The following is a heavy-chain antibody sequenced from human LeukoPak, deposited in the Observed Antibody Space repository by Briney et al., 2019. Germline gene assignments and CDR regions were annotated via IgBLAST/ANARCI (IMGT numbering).Heavy chain of an antibody. CDR2: INTNTGNP. J-gene: IGHJ6*03. D-gene: IGHD3-9*01. Sequence: ASVKVSCKASGYTFTSYAMNWVRQAPGQGLEWMGWINTNTGNPTYAQGFTGRFVFSLDTSVSTAYLQISSLKAEDTAVYYCARYGSPIHYYYMDVWGKGTTATVSS. V-gene: IGHV7-4-1*02. CDR3: ARYGSPIHYYYMDV. CDR1: GYTFTSYA.